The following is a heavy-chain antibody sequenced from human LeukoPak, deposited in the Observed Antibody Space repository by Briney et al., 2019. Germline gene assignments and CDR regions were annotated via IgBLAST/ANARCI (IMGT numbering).Heavy chain of an antibody. CDR1: GGSFSGYY. V-gene: IGHV4-34*01. J-gene: IGHJ4*02. D-gene: IGHD5-12*01. CDR3: ARKQWLRLRFDY. Sequence: SETLSLTCAVYGGSFSGYYWGWIRQPPGKGLEWIGEINHSGSTNYNPSLKSRVTISVDTSKNQFSLKLSSVTAADTAVYYCARKQWLRLRFDYWGQGTLVTVSS. CDR2: INHSGST.